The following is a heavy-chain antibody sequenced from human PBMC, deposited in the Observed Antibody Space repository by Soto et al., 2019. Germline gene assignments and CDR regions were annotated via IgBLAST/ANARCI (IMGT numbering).Heavy chain of an antibody. CDR3: SRDSGYRYGSIDF. V-gene: IGHV3-9*01. Sequence: GGSLRLSCAASGFTFDDYAMHWVRQAPGKGLEWVSGISWNSGSIGYADSVKGRFTISRDNAKNSLYLQMNSLRAEDTALYYCSRDSGYRYGSIDFWGQGTLGTGSS. CDR1: GFTFDDYA. J-gene: IGHJ4*02. D-gene: IGHD5-18*01. CDR2: ISWNSGSI.